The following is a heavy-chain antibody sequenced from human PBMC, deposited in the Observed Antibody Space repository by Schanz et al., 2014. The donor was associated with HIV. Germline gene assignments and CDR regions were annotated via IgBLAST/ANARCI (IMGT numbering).Heavy chain of an antibody. V-gene: IGHV3-30*18. CDR1: GFTFNSYG. CDR2: ISYDGRNK. J-gene: IGHJ6*02. Sequence: QVQLVESGGGVVQPGRSLRLSCAASGFTFNSYGMHWVRQAPGKGLEWVSVISYDGRNKLYADSVKGRLTISRDNSKNTLYLQMKSLRAEDTAVYYCAKDRNYYDSKYRGKGNYYYYYGMDVWGQGTTVTVSS. D-gene: IGHD3-22*01. CDR3: AKDRNYYDSKYRGKGNYYYYYGMDV.